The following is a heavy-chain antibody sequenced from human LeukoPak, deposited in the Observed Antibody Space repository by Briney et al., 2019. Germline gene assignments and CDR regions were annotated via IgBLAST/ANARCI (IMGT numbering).Heavy chain of an antibody. J-gene: IGHJ5*02. D-gene: IGHD2-15*01. V-gene: IGHV1-2*02. CDR1: GYIFTGYY. CDR3: ARGPPEYCSGGSCYSGRNWFDP. CDR2: INLNSGGA. Sequence: ASVKVSCKASGYIFTGYYMHWVRQAPGQGLEWMGWINLNSGGADYAQKFQGRVTMTRDTSISTAYMALSRLRSDDTAVYYCARGPPEYCSGGSCYSGRNWFDPWGQGTLVTVSS.